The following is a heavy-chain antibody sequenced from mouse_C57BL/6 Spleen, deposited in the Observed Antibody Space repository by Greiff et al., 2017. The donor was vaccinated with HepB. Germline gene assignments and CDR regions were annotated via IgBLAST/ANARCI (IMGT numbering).Heavy chain of an antibody. CDR2: IWSGGST. J-gene: IGHJ3*01. Sequence: VQLQQSGPGLVQPSQSLSITCTVSGFSLTSYGVHWVRQSPGKGLEWLGVIWSGGSTDYNAAFISRLSISKDNSKSQVFFKMNSLQADDTAIYYCARFYDGYQAWFAYWGQGTLVTVSA. D-gene: IGHD2-3*01. CDR1: GFSLTSYG. CDR3: ARFYDGYQAWFAY. V-gene: IGHV2-2*01.